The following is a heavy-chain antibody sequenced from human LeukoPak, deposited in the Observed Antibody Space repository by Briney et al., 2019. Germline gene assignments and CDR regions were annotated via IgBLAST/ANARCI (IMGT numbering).Heavy chain of an antibody. J-gene: IGHJ4*02. CDR1: GFTFSSYS. V-gene: IGHV3-21*01. Sequence: PGGALRLSCAASGFTFSSYSMNWVRQAPGKGLEWVSSISSSSSYIYYADSVKGRFTISRDNAKNSLYLQMNSLRAEDTAVYYCARSPPLRRYFDCRGQGTLVTVSS. CDR2: ISSSSSYI. CDR3: ARSPPLRRYFDC.